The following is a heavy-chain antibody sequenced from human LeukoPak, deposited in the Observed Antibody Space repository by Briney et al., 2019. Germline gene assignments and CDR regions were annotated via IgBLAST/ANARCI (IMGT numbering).Heavy chain of an antibody. Sequence: GGSLRLSCAASGLTFSSYAMRWVRQAPGKGLEWVSSITDSGDTTYYADSVKGRFTISRDNSKNTLYLQMNSLSAEDTAVYYCAKGEHVSRVVPASISSCCGMDVWGQGTTVTVSS. J-gene: IGHJ6*02. CDR3: AKGEHVSRVVPASISSCCGMDV. D-gene: IGHD2-2*01. V-gene: IGHV3-23*01. CDR1: GLTFSSYA. CDR2: ITDSGDTT.